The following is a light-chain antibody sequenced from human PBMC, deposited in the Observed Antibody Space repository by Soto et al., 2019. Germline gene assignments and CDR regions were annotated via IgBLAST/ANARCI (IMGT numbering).Light chain of an antibody. V-gene: IGKV3-20*01. Sequence: EIVLTQSPGTPSLSPGERATLSCRASQSVSSSYLAWYQQKPGQAPRLLIYGASSRATGIPDRFSGSGSGTDFTLTISRLEPEAFAVYYCQQYGSSPFTFGPGTKVDIK. J-gene: IGKJ3*01. CDR3: QQYGSSPFT. CDR2: GAS. CDR1: QSVSSSY.